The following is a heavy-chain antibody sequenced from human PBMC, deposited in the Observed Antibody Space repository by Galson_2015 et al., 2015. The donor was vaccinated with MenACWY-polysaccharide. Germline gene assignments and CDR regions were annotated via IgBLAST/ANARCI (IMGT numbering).Heavy chain of an antibody. J-gene: IGHJ5*02. D-gene: IGHD2-2*01. V-gene: IGHV3-33*01. Sequence: SLRLSCAASGLTFRNYGMQWVRQAPGKGLEWVAIIWYDGSNKYYADSVKGRFTISRDNSKNTLYLQMNSLRAEDTAVYYCARGFTTEYCTSTSCYQYWFDPWGQGTLVTVSS. CDR1: GLTFRNYG. CDR3: ARGFTTEYCTSTSCYQYWFDP. CDR2: IWYDGSNK.